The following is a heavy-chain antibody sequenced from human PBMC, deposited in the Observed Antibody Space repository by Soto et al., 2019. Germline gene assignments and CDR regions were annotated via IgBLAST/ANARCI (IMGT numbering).Heavy chain of an antibody. Sequence: SDTLSLTCSVSGGSVNGRGFYWTWIRQPPGKGLDWLGYMAFDGRTEYNPSLKDRVTISQDTSKNQFSLTLASVTAADTAIYYCARLPDISGWPFDFWGQGTLVTVSS. D-gene: IGHD6-19*01. J-gene: IGHJ4*02. CDR1: GGSVNGRGFY. CDR3: ARLPDISGWPFDF. CDR2: MAFDGRT. V-gene: IGHV4-61*08.